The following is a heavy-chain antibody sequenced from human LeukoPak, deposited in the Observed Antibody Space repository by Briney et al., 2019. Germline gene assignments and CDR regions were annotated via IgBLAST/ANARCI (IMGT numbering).Heavy chain of an antibody. CDR2: TPYDGSNK. Sequence: GRSLRLSCAASGFTFSSYAMHWVRQAPGKGLVWVAVTPYDGSNKYYADSVKGRFTISRDNSKNTLYLQMNSLRAEDTAVYYCARAPAGYYDFWSGYYLDHWGQGTLVTVSS. CDR1: GFTFSSYA. J-gene: IGHJ4*02. V-gene: IGHV3-30-3*01. CDR3: ARAPAGYYDFWSGYYLDH. D-gene: IGHD3-3*01.